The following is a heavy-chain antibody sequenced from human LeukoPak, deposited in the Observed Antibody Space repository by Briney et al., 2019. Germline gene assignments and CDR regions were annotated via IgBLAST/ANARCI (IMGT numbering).Heavy chain of an antibody. CDR1: GGSISSSNW. Sequence: SGTLSLTCAVSGGSISSSNWWSWVRQPPGKGLEWIGEIYHSGSTNYNPSLKSRVTISVDKSKNQFSLKLSSVTAADTAVYYCARLEDSSGYYLDYWGQGTLVTVSS. J-gene: IGHJ4*02. CDR2: IYHSGST. V-gene: IGHV4-4*02. D-gene: IGHD3-22*01. CDR3: ARLEDSSGYYLDY.